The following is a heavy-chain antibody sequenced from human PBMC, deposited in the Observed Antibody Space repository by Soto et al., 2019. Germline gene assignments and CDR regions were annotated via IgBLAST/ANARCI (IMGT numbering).Heavy chain of an antibody. CDR3: TSPGLYYYYGLDV. V-gene: IGHV3-15*07. Sequence: EVQLVESGGGLVKHGGSLRLSCAASGLTFSNAWMNWVRQAPGKGLEWVGRIRSKTDGGTTDYAAPVKGRFTISRDDSKNTLYLQMNSLKTEDTAVYYCTSPGLYYYYGLDVWGQGTTVTVSS. CDR2: IRSKTDGGTT. CDR1: GLTFSNAW. J-gene: IGHJ6*02.